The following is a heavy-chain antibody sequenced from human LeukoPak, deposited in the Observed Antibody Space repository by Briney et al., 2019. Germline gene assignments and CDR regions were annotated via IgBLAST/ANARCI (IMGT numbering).Heavy chain of an antibody. V-gene: IGHV1-8*02. J-gene: IGHJ4*02. CDR2: MNPNSGNT. CDR3: ARGGSYPGY. Sequence: GSSGKVSCKASGGTFSSYAISWVRQATGQGLEWMGWMNPNSGNTGYAQKFQGRVTMTRNTSISTAYMELSSLRSEDTAVYYCARGGSYPGYWGQGTLVTVSS. CDR1: GGTFSSYA. D-gene: IGHD3-10*01.